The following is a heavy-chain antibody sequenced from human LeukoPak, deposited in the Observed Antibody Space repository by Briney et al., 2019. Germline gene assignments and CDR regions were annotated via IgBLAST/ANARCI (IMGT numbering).Heavy chain of an antibody. CDR2: IYYSGST. D-gene: IGHD4-17*01. CDR3: ARKTVPTGVDY. CDR1: GGSISSYY. J-gene: IGHJ4*02. Sequence: KPSETLSLTCTVSGGSISSYYWSWIRQPPGKGLEWIGYIYYSGSTNYNPSLKSRVTISVDTSKNQFSLKLSSVTAVDTAVYYCARKTVPTGVDYWGQGTLVTVSS. V-gene: IGHV4-59*12.